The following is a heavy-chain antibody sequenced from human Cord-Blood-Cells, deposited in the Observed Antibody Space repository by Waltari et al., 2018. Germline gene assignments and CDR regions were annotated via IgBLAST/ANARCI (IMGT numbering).Heavy chain of an antibody. J-gene: IGHJ3*02. CDR3: ATRLGITGTTDAFDI. V-gene: IGHV1-24*01. CDR1: GYTLTELS. Sequence: QVQLVQSGAEVKKPGASVKVSCKVSGYTLTELSMHWVRQAPGKGLEWMGGFDPEDGETIYAQRSQGRVTMTEDTSTDTAYMELSSLRSEDTAVYYCATRLGITGTTDAFDIWGQGTMVTVSS. D-gene: IGHD1-7*01. CDR2: FDPEDGET.